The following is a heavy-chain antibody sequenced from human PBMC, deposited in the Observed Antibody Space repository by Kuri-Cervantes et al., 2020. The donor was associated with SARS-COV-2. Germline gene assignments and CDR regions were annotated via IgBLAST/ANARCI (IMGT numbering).Heavy chain of an antibody. D-gene: IGHD3-3*01. J-gene: IGHJ2*01. CDR1: GFTFSIYG. V-gene: IGHV3-30*18. Sequence: GGSPRPSSAPSGFTFSIYGMHWVRQAPGKGLEWVAVISYDGSNKYYADSVKGRFTISRDNSKNTLYLQMNSLRAEDTAVYYCAKDAYYDFWSGYYPDWYFDLWGRGTLVTVSS. CDR2: ISYDGSNK. CDR3: AKDAYYDFWSGYYPDWYFDL.